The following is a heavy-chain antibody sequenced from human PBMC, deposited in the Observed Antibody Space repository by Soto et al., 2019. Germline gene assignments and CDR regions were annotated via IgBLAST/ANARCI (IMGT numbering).Heavy chain of an antibody. D-gene: IGHD2-21*01. V-gene: IGHV4-34*01. CDR3: ARGATRIQLWPFDF. CDR2: INLSGRN. Sequence: QVQLQQWGAGLLKPSETLSLTCAVYGDSFSGYSWSWIRQSPGKGLEWIGDINLSGRNNFNPSLQSRVNMSVDTSKDQFSLSLSSVTAADTAMYYCARGATRIQLWPFDFWGQGTLVTVSS. J-gene: IGHJ4*02. CDR1: GDSFSGYS.